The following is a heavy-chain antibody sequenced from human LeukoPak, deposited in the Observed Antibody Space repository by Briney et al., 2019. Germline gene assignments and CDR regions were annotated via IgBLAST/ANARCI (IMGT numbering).Heavy chain of an antibody. CDR3: ARPGAWARSSWSDAFDI. CDR2: IYPGDSDT. V-gene: IGHV5-51*01. J-gene: IGHJ3*02. CDR1: GYSFTSYW. D-gene: IGHD6-13*01. Sequence: PGESLKISCKGSGYSFTSYWIGWVRQMPGKGLEWMGIIYPGDSDTRYSPSFQGQVAISADKSISPAYLQWSSLKASDTAMYYCARPGAWARSSWSDAFDIWGQGTMVTVSS.